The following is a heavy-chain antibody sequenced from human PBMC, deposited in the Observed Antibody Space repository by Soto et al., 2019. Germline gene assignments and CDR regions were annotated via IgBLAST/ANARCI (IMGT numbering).Heavy chain of an antibody. CDR1: GGTFSSYT. CDR2: IIPILGIA. V-gene: IGHV1-69*02. Sequence: QVQLVQSGAEVKKPGSSVKVSCKASGGTFSSYTISWVRQAPGQGLEWMGRIIPILGIANYAQKFQGRVTITADKSTSNAYMELSSLRSEDTAVYYCARRNRGSRFNDYWGQGTLVTVSS. CDR3: ARRNRGSRFNDY. D-gene: IGHD1-26*01. J-gene: IGHJ4*02.